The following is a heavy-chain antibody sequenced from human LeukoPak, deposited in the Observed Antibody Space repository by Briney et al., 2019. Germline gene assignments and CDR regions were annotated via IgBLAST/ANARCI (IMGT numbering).Heavy chain of an antibody. CDR2: ISYDGSNK. J-gene: IGHJ6*03. D-gene: IGHD6-13*01. V-gene: IGHV3-30*04. CDR3: ARDPSSWYYYYMDV. CDR1: GFTFSSYA. Sequence: PGGSLRLSCAASGFTFSSYAMHWVRQAPGKGLEWVAVISYDGSNKYYADSVKGRFTISRDNSKNTLYLQMSSLRAEDTAVYYCARDPSSWYYYYMDVWGKGTTVTVSS.